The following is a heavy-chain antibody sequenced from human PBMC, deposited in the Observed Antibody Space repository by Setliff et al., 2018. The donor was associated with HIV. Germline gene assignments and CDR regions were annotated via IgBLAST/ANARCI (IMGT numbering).Heavy chain of an antibody. V-gene: IGHV1-2*02. CDR3: ARKSLTGTIDS. CDR1: AYTFSDHY. Sequence: GASVKVSCKASAYTFSDHYIHWVRQAPGQGLEWMGWISPDSTDAVYAQRFEDRVTMTSDTSVSTVYMKLSGLTSDDTGVYYCARKSLTGTIDSWGQGTLVTVSS. CDR2: ISPDSTDA. J-gene: IGHJ4*02. D-gene: IGHD1-1*01.